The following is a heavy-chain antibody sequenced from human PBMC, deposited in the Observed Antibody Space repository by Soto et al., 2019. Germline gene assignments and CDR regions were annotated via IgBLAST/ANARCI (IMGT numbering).Heavy chain of an antibody. J-gene: IGHJ4*02. Sequence: SETLSLTCTVSGGSISSYYWSWIRQPPGKGLEWIGYIYYSGSTNYNPSLKSRVTISVDTSKNQFPLKLSSVTAADTAVYYCARVAPHYDILTGYLGLRYYFDYWGQGTLVTVSS. V-gene: IGHV4-59*01. CDR1: GGSISSYY. D-gene: IGHD3-9*01. CDR3: ARVAPHYDILTGYLGLRYYFDY. CDR2: IYYSGST.